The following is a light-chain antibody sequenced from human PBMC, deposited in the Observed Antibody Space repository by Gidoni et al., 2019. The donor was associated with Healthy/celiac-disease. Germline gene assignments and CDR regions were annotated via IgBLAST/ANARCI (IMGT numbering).Light chain of an antibody. Sequence: EIVLTQSPGTLSLSPGETATLPCGASLSVTSNFLAWYHQKPGQAPRLLIYGTSSRDTGVPDRFSGSGSGTDFTLTISRLDPEEFAVYYCQQYDSSPWTFGRGTKVEIK. J-gene: IGKJ1*01. CDR2: GTS. CDR3: QQYDSSPWT. CDR1: LSVTSNF. V-gene: IGKV3-20*01.